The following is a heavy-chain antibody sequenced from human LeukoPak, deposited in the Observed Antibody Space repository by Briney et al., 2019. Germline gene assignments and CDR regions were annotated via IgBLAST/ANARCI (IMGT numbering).Heavy chain of an antibody. CDR3: AKEPRYSSSNYYYYYMDV. CDR2: ISGSGDRQ. V-gene: IGHV3-23*01. CDR1: GFTFSTYA. Sequence: PGGPLRLSCTASGFTFSTYAMTWVRQPPGKGLEWGSGISGSGDRQYYANSVKGRLTISRANSKTPLYLQMNSLRAEDTAVYYCAKEPRYSSSNYYYYYMDVWGKGTTVTVSS. J-gene: IGHJ6*03. D-gene: IGHD6-6*01.